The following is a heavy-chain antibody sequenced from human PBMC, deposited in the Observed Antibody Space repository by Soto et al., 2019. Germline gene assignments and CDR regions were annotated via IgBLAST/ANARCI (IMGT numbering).Heavy chain of an antibody. CDR3: AQSYGDYVGNWFDP. CDR1: GGSISSGGYY. Sequence: PSETLSLTCTVYGGSISSGGYYWSWIRQHPGKGLEWIGYIYYSGSTYYNPSLKSRVTISVDTSKNQFSLKLSSVTAADTAVYYCAQSYGDYVGNWFDPWGQGTLVTVSS. CDR2: IYYSGST. D-gene: IGHD4-17*01. V-gene: IGHV4-31*03. J-gene: IGHJ5*02.